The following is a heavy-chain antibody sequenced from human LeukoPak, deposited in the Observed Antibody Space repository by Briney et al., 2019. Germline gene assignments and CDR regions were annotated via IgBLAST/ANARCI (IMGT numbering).Heavy chain of an antibody. J-gene: IGHJ4*02. Sequence: GGSLRLSCAASGFTFSDAWMSWVRQAPGKGLEWVGLLKSESDGGTTDYAAPVEGRFTISRDESENTVYLQMNNLNTEDTAVYYCTSYNGWHIDHWGRGTLVTVSS. CDR1: GFTFSDAW. CDR2: LKSESDGGTT. CDR3: TSYNGWHIDH. V-gene: IGHV3-15*01. D-gene: IGHD5-24*01.